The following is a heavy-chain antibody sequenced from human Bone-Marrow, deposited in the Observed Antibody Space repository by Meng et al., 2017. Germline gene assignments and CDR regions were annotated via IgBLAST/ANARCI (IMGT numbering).Heavy chain of an antibody. CDR1: GYTLTELS. CDR2: FDPEDGET. V-gene: IGHV1-24*01. Sequence: ASVKVSCKVSGYTLTELSMHWVRQAPGKGLEWMGGFDPEDGETIYEQKFQGRVTMTEDTSTDTAYMELSSLRSEDTAVYYCATADPTLPNYYDSRSAFDIWGQGTMVTVSS. CDR3: ATADPTLPNYYDSRSAFDI. D-gene: IGHD3-22*01. J-gene: IGHJ3*02.